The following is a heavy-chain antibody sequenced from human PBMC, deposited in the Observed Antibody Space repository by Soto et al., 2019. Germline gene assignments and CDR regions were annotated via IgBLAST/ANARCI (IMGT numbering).Heavy chain of an antibody. CDR1: GFTFSGSA. CDR2: IRSKANSYAT. V-gene: IGHV3-73*01. J-gene: IGHJ4*02. D-gene: IGHD3-9*01. CDR3: TRLSRGYYDILTGYYSPGYYFDY. Sequence: GGSLRLSCAASGFTFSGSAMHWVRQASGKGLEWVGRIRSKANSYATAYAASVKGRFTISRDDSKNTAYLQMNSLKTEDTAVYYCTRLSRGYYDILTGYYSPGYYFDYWGQGTLVTVSS.